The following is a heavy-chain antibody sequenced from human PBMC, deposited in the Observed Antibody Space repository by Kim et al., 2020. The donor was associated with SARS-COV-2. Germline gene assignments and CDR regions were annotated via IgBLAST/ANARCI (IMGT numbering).Heavy chain of an antibody. D-gene: IGHD6-13*01. CDR2: INSDGSST. Sequence: GGSLRLSCAASGFTFSSYWMHWVRQAPGKGLVWVSRINSDGSSTSYADSVKGRFTISRDNAKNTLYLQMNSLRAEDTAVYYCARDGSSWYRYYYGMDVWGQGTTVTVSS. CDR1: GFTFSSYW. V-gene: IGHV3-74*01. CDR3: ARDGSSWYRYYYGMDV. J-gene: IGHJ6*02.